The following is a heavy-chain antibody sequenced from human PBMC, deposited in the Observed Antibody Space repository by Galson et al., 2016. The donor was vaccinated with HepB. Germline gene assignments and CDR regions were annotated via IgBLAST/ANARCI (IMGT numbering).Heavy chain of an antibody. CDR1: GFTFSTYA. J-gene: IGHJ4*02. Sequence: SLRLSCAASGFTFSTYAIHWARRAPGKGLEWVAVISYDGGNKNYEDFVKGRFTVLRDNSKNTAYLQMNSLRAENTAVYYRSGAYCDPYCDYPWDYWGQGTLVTVSS. V-gene: IGHV3-30*03. CDR2: ISYDGGNK. D-gene: IGHD3-3*01. CDR3: SGAYCDPYCDYPWDY.